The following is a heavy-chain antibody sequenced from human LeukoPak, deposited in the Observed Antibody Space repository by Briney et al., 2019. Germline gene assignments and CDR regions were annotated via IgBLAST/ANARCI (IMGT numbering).Heavy chain of an antibody. Sequence: PGGSLRLSXAASGFTFSGYWMSWVRQAPGKGLEWVANINVDGSIIHYVDSAKGRFTISRDNAKNSLYLQMNYLRAEATALYYCATSDDSSGSDWGQGTLVTVSS. D-gene: IGHD3-22*01. J-gene: IGHJ4*02. V-gene: IGHV3-7*01. CDR3: ATSDDSSGSD. CDR2: INVDGSII. CDR1: GFTFSGYW.